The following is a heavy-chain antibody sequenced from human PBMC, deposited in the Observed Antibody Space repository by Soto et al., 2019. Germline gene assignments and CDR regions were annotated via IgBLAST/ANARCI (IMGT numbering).Heavy chain of an antibody. CDR1: GGSVSSVSYY. D-gene: IGHD2-2*02. Sequence: PSETLSLTCTVSGGSVSSVSYYWNWIRQPPGKGLEWIGYIYYGGSTNYNPSLKSRVTISVDTSKNQFSLKLSSVTAADTAVYYCAREAAIHDMDVWGQGTTVTVSS. CDR3: AREAAIHDMDV. J-gene: IGHJ6*02. V-gene: IGHV4-61*01. CDR2: IYYGGST.